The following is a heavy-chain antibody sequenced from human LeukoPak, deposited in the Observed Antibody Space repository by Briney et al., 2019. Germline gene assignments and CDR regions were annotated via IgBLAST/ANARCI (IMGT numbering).Heavy chain of an antibody. D-gene: IGHD3-10*01. Sequence: GGSLRLSCAASGFTFSSYSMNWVRQAPGKGLEWVAVISYDGTNKYYADSVKGRFTISRDNSKNTLYLQMNSLRAEDTAVYYCARDSLGDPTYYFDYWGQGTLVTVSS. CDR1: GFTFSSYS. J-gene: IGHJ4*02. CDR2: ISYDGTNK. CDR3: ARDSLGDPTYYFDY. V-gene: IGHV3-30*03.